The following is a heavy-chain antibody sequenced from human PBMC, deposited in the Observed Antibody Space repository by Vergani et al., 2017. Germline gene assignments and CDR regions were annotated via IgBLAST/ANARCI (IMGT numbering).Heavy chain of an antibody. CDR2: VDPEDGET. CDR1: GYTLTELS. V-gene: IGHV1-24*01. CDR3: ATDILTGYGAFDI. J-gene: IGHJ3*02. Sequence: QVQLVQSGAEVKKPGASVQVSCKVSGYTLTELSMPWVRPAPGKGLEWMGGVDPEDGETIYAQKFQGRVNMTEDTSTDTAYMELSSMRSEDTAVYYCATDILTGYGAFDIWGQGTMVTVSS. D-gene: IGHD3-9*01.